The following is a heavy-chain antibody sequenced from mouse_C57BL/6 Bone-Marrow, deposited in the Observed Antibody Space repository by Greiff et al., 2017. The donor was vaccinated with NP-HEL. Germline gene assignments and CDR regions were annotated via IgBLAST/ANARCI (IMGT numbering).Heavy chain of an antibody. D-gene: IGHD1-1*01. V-gene: IGHV1-81*01. Sequence: VQLQQSGAELARPGASVKLSCKASGYTFTSYGISWVKQRTGQGLEWIGEIYPRSGNTYYNEKFKGKATLTADKSSSTAYMRLRSLTSEDSAVYFSARLCYDSSYGFDYWGQGTTLTVSS. J-gene: IGHJ2*01. CDR3: ARLCYDSSYGFDY. CDR1: GYTFTSYG. CDR2: IYPRSGNT.